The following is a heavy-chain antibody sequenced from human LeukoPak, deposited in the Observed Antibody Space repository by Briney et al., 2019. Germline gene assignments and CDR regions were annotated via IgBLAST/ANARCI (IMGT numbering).Heavy chain of an antibody. Sequence: SQTLSLTCAISGDSVSSNSAAWNWIRQSPSRGLEWLGRTYYRSKWYNDYAVSVKSRITINPDTSKNQFSLQLNSVTPEDTAVYYCARGWVGATGRFYYYYYMDVWGKGTTVTVSS. D-gene: IGHD1-26*01. V-gene: IGHV6-1*01. J-gene: IGHJ6*03. CDR3: ARGWVGATGRFYYYYYMDV. CDR2: TYYRSKWYN. CDR1: GDSVSSNSAA.